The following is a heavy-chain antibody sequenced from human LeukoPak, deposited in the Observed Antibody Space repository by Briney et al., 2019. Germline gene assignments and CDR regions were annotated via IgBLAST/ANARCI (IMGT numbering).Heavy chain of an antibody. J-gene: IGHJ4*02. D-gene: IGHD3-16*02. V-gene: IGHV3-23*01. Sequence: GGSLRLSCAASGFTFSSYAMSWVRQAPGKGLEWVSAISGSGGSTYYADSVKGRFTISRDNSKNALYLQMNSLRAEDTAVYYCAKDSYVWGSYRYWFDYWGQGTLVTVSS. CDR3: AKDSYVWGSYRYWFDY. CDR1: GFTFSSYA. CDR2: ISGSGGST.